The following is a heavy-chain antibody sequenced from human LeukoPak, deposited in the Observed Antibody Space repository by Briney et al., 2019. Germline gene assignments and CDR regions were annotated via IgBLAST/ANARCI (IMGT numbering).Heavy chain of an antibody. J-gene: IGHJ4*02. CDR3: AREDDYGGNFYYLQY. CDR2: ISGYNGHT. V-gene: IGHV1-18*01. D-gene: IGHD4-23*01. Sequence: ASVKVSCKTSGYTFTKYGITWVRQAPGQGLQWMGWISGYNGHTKYAHSLQDRLTLTTDTSTTTAYMELRSLRPDDTAIYYCAREDDYGGNFYYLQYWGQGTLVTVSS. CDR1: GYTFTKYG.